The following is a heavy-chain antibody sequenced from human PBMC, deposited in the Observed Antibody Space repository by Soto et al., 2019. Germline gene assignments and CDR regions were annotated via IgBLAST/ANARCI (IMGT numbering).Heavy chain of an antibody. CDR2: IKEDGSEK. CDR3: SGGSPAYYYAMGV. V-gene: IGHV3-7*01. CDR1: GFTFSSYW. Sequence: VGSLRLSCAASGFTFSSYWMTWVRQAPGKGLEWVANIKEDGSEKYYVDSVKGRSTISRDNAKNSLYLQMNSLRAEDTAVFYCSGGSPAYYYAMGVWGQGTTVTVSS. J-gene: IGHJ6*02. D-gene: IGHD2-15*01.